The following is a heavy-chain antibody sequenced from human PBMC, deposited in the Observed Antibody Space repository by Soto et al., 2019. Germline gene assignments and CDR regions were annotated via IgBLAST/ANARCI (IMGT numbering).Heavy chain of an antibody. D-gene: IGHD5-12*01. Sequence: ASVKVSCTDSGYTFTSYGITWVRQAPGQGLEWMGWISAYNGNTNYAQKLQGRVTMTTDTSTSTAYMELRSLRSDDTAVYYCARRLVNSGVTVPFDYWGQGTQVTVSS. J-gene: IGHJ4*02. CDR2: ISAYNGNT. CDR3: ARRLVNSGVTVPFDY. V-gene: IGHV1-18*01. CDR1: GYTFTSYG.